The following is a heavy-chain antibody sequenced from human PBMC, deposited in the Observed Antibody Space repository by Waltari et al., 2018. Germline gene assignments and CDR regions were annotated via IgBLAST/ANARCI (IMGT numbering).Heavy chain of an antibody. D-gene: IGHD5-18*01. CDR1: GFVFSTFG. Sequence: QVQLVESGGGVVQPGRSLRLSCAASGFVFSTFGMHWVRQAPGKGLEWVAVISYDGSNKYYSDSVKGRFTIARDNSKNTLSLLMNRLRIEDTAVYYCAKPQANRGYTYDPIHFDSWGQGTLVTVSS. CDR2: ISYDGSNK. J-gene: IGHJ4*02. CDR3: AKPQANRGYTYDPIHFDS. V-gene: IGHV3-30*18.